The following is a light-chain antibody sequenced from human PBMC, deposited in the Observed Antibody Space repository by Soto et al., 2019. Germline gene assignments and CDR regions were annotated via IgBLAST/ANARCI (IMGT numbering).Light chain of an antibody. CDR3: QQYGRSPLT. J-gene: IGKJ4*01. V-gene: IGKV3-20*01. Sequence: EIVLTQSPGTLSLSPGERATLSCRASQSVSSSYLAWYQQKPGQAPRLLIYGASNRATGIPDRFSGSGSGTDFTLTISRLEPEDSAVYYCQQYGRSPLTFGGGTKVDIK. CDR2: GAS. CDR1: QSVSSSY.